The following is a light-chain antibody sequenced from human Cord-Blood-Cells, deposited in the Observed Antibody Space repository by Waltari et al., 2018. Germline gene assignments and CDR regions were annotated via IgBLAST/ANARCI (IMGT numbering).Light chain of an antibody. J-gene: IGKJ1*01. CDR2: AAS. CDR3: QQSYSTPWT. V-gene: IGKV1-39*01. CDR1: QSISSY. Sequence: IKMTQPPSSLSASVGDRVTSTCRASQSISSYLNWYQQKPGKAPQLLIYAASSLQSGVPSRFSGSGSGTDFTLTISSLQPEDFATFYCQQSYSTPWTFGQGPKVEIK.